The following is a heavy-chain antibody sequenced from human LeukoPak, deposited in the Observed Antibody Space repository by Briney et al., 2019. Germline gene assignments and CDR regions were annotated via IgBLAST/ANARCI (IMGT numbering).Heavy chain of an antibody. J-gene: IGHJ4*02. CDR2: ISSSGSTI. Sequence: QPGGSLRLSCAASGFTFSSYEMNWVRQAPGKGLEWVSYISSSGSTIYYADSVKGRFTISRDNAKNSLYLQMNSLRAEDTAVYYCARGIGGYNYGWVDYWGQGTPVTVSS. D-gene: IGHD5-18*01. V-gene: IGHV3-48*03. CDR1: GFTFSSYE. CDR3: ARGIGGYNYGWVDY.